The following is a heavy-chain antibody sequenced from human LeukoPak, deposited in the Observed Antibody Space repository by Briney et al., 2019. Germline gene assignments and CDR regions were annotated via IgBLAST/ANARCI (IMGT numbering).Heavy chain of an antibody. J-gene: IGHJ4*02. CDR3: ARERRYYGSGKPYYFDY. V-gene: IGHV1-18*01. D-gene: IGHD3-10*01. CDR2: ISAYNGNT. Sequence: ASVKVSCKASGYTFTSYGISWVRQAPVQGLEWMGWISAYNGNTSYAQKLQGRVTMTTDTSTSTAYMELRSLRSDDTAVYYCARERRYYGSGKPYYFDYWGQGTLVTVSS. CDR1: GYTFTSYG.